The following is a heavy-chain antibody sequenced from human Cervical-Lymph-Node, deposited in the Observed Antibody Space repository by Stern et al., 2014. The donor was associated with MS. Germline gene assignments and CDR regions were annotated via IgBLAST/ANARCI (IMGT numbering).Heavy chain of an antibody. Sequence: EMQLVESGGGLVKPGGSLRLSCVASGFSISTHALNWVRQAPGKGLEWVSSITYANSFIYYEGSVKGRFTISRDNAKNSLYLVMNSLRGDDTAVYYCARTSVTGRVAFDIWGQGTMVTVSS. J-gene: IGHJ3*02. CDR1: GFSISTHA. V-gene: IGHV3-21*01. CDR3: ARTSVTGRVAFDI. CDR2: ITYANSFI. D-gene: IGHD6-19*01.